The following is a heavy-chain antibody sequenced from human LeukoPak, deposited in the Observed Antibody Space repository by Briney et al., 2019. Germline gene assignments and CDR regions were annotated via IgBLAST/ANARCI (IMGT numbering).Heavy chain of an antibody. CDR2: INHSGSI. CDR1: GGSFSDYY. CDR3: SRAGTTFPFDY. V-gene: IGHV4-34*01. D-gene: IGHD1-1*01. Sequence: SSGTLSLTCAVYGGSFSDYYWSWIRQPPGKGLGWIGEINHSGSINYNPSLKSRVTISLDSSKSQFSLKLSSVTAADTAVYYCSRAGTTFPFDYWGQGSLVTVSS. J-gene: IGHJ4*02.